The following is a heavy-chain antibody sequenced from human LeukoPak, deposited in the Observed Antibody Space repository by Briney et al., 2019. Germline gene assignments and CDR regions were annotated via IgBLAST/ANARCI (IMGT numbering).Heavy chain of an antibody. CDR1: GGSISSSSYY. CDR2: IYYSGST. D-gene: IGHD2-2*01. V-gene: IGHV4-39*01. CDR3: ERAPHLGYCSSTSCSGWFDP. Sequence: SETVSLTCTVSGGSISSSSYYWGWIRQPPGKGLEWIGSIYYSGSTYYNPSLKSRVTISVDTSKNQFSLKLSSVIAADTAVYYCERAPHLGYCSSTSCSGWFDPWGQGTLVTVSS. J-gene: IGHJ5*02.